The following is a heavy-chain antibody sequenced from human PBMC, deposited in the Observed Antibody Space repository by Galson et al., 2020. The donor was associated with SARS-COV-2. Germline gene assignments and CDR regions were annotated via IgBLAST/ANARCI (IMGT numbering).Heavy chain of an antibody. Sequence: NSGGSLRLSCAASGFTFSSYSMNWVRQAPGKGLEWVSSISSSSSYIYYADSVKGRFTISRDNAKNSLYLQMNSLRAGDTAVYYCARETQGSTIFGVVTHPAFDYWGQGTLVTVSS. D-gene: IGHD3-3*01. CDR2: ISSSSSYI. V-gene: IGHV3-21*01. CDR1: GFTFSSYS. CDR3: ARETQGSTIFGVVTHPAFDY. J-gene: IGHJ4*02.